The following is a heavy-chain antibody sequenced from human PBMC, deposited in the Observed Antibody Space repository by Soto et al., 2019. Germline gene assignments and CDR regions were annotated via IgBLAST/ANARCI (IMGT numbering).Heavy chain of an antibody. CDR1: GGSFSGYY. CDR3: ASRDYYGSGNYPFDY. V-gene: IGHV4-34*01. D-gene: IGHD3-10*01. J-gene: IGHJ4*02. CDR2: INHSGST. Sequence: SETLSLTCAVYGGSFSGYYWSWIRQPPGKGLEWIGEINHSGSTNYNPSLKSRVTISVDTSKNQFSLKLSSVTAADTAVYYCASRDYYGSGNYPFDYWGQGTLVTVSS.